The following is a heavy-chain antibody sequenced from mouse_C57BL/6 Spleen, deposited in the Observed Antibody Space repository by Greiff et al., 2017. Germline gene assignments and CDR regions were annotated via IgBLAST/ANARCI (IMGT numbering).Heavy chain of an antibody. J-gene: IGHJ2*01. CDR2: ISYDGSN. Sequence: EVKLVESGPGLVKPSQSLSLTCSVTGYSITSGYYWNWIRQFPGNKLEWMGYISYDGSNNYNPSLKNRISITRDTSKNQFFLKLNSVTTEDTATYYCARENWEGFDYWGQGTTLTVSS. CDR3: ARENWEGFDY. D-gene: IGHD4-1*01. V-gene: IGHV3-6*01. CDR1: GYSITSGYY.